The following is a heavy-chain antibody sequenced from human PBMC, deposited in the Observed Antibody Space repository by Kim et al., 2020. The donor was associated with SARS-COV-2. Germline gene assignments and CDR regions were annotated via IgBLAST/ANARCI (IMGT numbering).Heavy chain of an antibody. CDR2: ISANGDST. D-gene: IGHD3-10*01. J-gene: IGHJ1*01. CDR3: ANPPFGTYAN. CDR1: GFSIDTHG. Sequence: GGSLRLSCAASGFSIDTHGMSWVRQTPRKGLEWIAGISANGDSTHYVDSVKGRFIISRDNSKAMVFLQMNSLSVDDTAVYYCANPPFGTYANWGQGTLVTVSP. V-gene: IGHV3-23*01.